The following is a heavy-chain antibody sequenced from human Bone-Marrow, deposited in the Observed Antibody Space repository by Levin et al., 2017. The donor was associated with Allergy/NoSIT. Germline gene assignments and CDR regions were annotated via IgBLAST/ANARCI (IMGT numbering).Heavy chain of an antibody. CDR3: ARVVRGTRYYYYMDV. CDR2: IYDSGST. CDR1: GASVSSGNYH. V-gene: IGHV4-61*01. D-gene: IGHD3-16*01. Sequence: SETLSLTCTVSGASVSSGNYHWSWIRQPPGRGLEWIGYIYDSGSTKYNPSLKSRVTISEDTSKNQFSLKLTSVTAADTAVYYCARVVRGTRYYYYMDVWGRGTTVTVSS. J-gene: IGHJ6*03.